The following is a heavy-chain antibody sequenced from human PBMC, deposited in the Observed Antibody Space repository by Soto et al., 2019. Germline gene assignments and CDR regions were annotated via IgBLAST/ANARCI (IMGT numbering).Heavy chain of an antibody. CDR1: GFTFSNYP. CDR3: AVAYGDSGGF. Sequence: QVHLVESGGGVVQPGKSLRLSCATSGFTFSNYPMHWVRQAPGKGLEWVAVISYDGSKEYYADSVKGRFTISKDSSKRTLYLQINSVRDDDTAVYYCAVAYGDSGGFWGQGTLVTVSS. CDR2: ISYDGSKE. V-gene: IGHV3-30*04. D-gene: IGHD4-17*01. J-gene: IGHJ4*02.